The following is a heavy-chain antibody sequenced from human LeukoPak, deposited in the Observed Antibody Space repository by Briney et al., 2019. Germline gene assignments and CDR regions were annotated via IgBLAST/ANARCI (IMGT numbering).Heavy chain of an antibody. Sequence: PGGSLRLSCAASGFTFSNYAMSWVRQAPGKGLEWVSVIYSGGSTYYADSVKGRFTISRDNSKNTLYLQMNSLRAEDTAVYYCARERHVWGGYYFDYWGQGTLVTVSS. J-gene: IGHJ4*02. D-gene: IGHD3-16*01. V-gene: IGHV3-53*01. CDR3: ARERHVWGGYYFDY. CDR1: GFTFSNYA. CDR2: IYSGGST.